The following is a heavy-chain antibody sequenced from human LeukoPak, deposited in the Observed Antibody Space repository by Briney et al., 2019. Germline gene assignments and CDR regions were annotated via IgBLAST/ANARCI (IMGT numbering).Heavy chain of an antibody. CDR2: ISSSSSFI. CDR1: GFTFSSYT. J-gene: IGHJ4*02. Sequence: GGSLRLSCAASGFTFSSYTMNWVRQAPGKGLEWVSSISSSSSFIYYADSVRGRFTISRDNAKTSLYLQMNSLRAEDTAVYYCVKDGDSSGWYGAFDYWGQGTLVTVSS. V-gene: IGHV3-21*01. D-gene: IGHD6-19*01. CDR3: VKDGDSSGWYGAFDY.